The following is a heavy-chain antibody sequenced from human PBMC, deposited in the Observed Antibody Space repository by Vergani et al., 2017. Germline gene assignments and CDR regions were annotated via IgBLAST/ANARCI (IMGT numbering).Heavy chain of an antibody. D-gene: IGHD3-3*01. V-gene: IGHV3-21*01. CDR2: ISSSSSYI. J-gene: IGHJ3*02. Sequence: EVQQVESGGGLVKPGGSLRLSCAASGFTFSSYSMNWVRQAPGKGLEWVSSISSSSSYIYYADSVKGRFTISRDNAKNSLYLQMNSLRAEDTAVYYCARSLTIFGVSTDAFDIWGQGTMVTVSS. CDR1: GFTFSSYS. CDR3: ARSLTIFGVSTDAFDI.